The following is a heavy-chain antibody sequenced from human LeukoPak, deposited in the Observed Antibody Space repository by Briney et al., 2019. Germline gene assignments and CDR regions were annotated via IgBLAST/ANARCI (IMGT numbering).Heavy chain of an antibody. V-gene: IGHV1-58*02. CDR3: ARGQGDDYGDYHGAFDI. J-gene: IGHJ3*02. CDR2: IVVGSGNT. Sequence: SVKVSCKASGFTFTSSAMQWVRQARGQRLEWIGWIVVGSGNTNYAQKFQERVTITRDMSTSTAYMELRSLRSDDTAVYYCARGQGDDYGDYHGAFDIWGQGTMVTVSS. D-gene: IGHD4-17*01. CDR1: GFTFTSSA.